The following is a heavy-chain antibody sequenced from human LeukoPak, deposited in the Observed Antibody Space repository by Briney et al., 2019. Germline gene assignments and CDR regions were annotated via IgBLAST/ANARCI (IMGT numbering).Heavy chain of an antibody. J-gene: IGHJ4*02. D-gene: IGHD3-3*01. CDR2: IYYSGGT. Sequence: SETLSLTCTVSGGSISSYYWSWIRQPLGKGLEWIGDIYYSGGTNYNPSLKSRVTISVDTSKNQFSLKLSSVTAADTAVYYCARVPPHAFWSGYKSASDYWGQGTLVTVSS. V-gene: IGHV4-59*01. CDR1: GGSISSYY. CDR3: ARVPPHAFWSGYKSASDY.